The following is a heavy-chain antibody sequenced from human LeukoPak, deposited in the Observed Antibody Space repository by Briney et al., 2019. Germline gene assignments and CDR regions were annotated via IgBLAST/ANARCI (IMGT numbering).Heavy chain of an antibody. J-gene: IGHJ4*02. D-gene: IGHD1-14*01. CDR2: INTDGSST. Sequence: GGSLRLFCAASGFTFSSYWMHWVSQAPGKGLVWVSRINTDGSSTSYADSVKGRFTISRDNAKNTLYLQMNSLRAEDTAVYYCARGPTTYFDCSGQGTLVTVSS. CDR3: ARGPTTYFDC. V-gene: IGHV3-74*01. CDR1: GFTFSSYW.